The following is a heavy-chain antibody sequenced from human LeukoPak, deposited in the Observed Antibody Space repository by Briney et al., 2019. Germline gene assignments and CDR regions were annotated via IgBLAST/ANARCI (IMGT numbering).Heavy chain of an antibody. CDR2: ISANSGNT. V-gene: IGHV1-18*01. CDR3: ARDRHYDASTVFDP. Sequence: ASVKVSCKASGYTFINYGISWVRQAPGQGLEWMGWISANSGNTKFAQKVQGRITITTDTSTSTAYMELRSLRSDDTAIYYCARDRHYDASTVFDPWGQGTLVTVSS. CDR1: GYTFINYG. J-gene: IGHJ5*02. D-gene: IGHD3-3*01.